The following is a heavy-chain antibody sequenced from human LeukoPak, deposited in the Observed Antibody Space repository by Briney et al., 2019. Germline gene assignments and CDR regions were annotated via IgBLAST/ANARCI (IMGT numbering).Heavy chain of an antibody. J-gene: IGHJ3*02. V-gene: IGHV4-39*01. CDR2: NYYSGST. CDR1: GGSISSSSYY. D-gene: IGHD5-12*01. CDR3: ARPVPSWATPNHFAFDI. Sequence: SETLSLTCTVSGGSISSSSYYWGWIRQPPGRGLVRIGSNYYSGSTYYNPSLKSRVTISVDMSKYQFSLKLSSVTAADTAVYYCARPVPSWATPNHFAFDISGQGTMVTVSS.